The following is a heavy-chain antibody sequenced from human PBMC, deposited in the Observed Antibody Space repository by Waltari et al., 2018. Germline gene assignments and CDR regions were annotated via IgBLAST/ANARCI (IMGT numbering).Heavy chain of an antibody. J-gene: IGHJ6*04. CDR2: IYYSVRT. CDR3: ASNYDYIWGSLDV. Sequence: QVQLQESGAGLVKPSGTLSLTCTVSGVSIRSYSLRWVRQPPGKGLEWVGYIYYSVRTNYNPSLKSRVTISVDTYKNQVSLKLSSVTAADTAVYYCASNYDYIWGSLDVWGKGTTVTVSS. V-gene: IGHV4-59*01. D-gene: IGHD3-16*01. CDR1: GVSIRSYS.